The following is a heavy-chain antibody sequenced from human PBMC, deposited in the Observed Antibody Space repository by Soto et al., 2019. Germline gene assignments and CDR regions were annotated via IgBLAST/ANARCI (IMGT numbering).Heavy chain of an antibody. CDR2: ISASGGST. CDR3: AKHVGYCSDGTCYFDY. D-gene: IGHD2-15*01. J-gene: IGHJ4*02. CDR1: GFTFSSYA. Sequence: EVQLLESGGGLVQPGGSLRLSCTASGFTFSSYALSWVRQAPGKGLEWVSAISASGGSTYYADSVKGHFTISRDNSKNTLYLQMNSLRAEDTAVYYCAKHVGYCSDGTCYFDYWGQGTLVTVSS. V-gene: IGHV3-23*01.